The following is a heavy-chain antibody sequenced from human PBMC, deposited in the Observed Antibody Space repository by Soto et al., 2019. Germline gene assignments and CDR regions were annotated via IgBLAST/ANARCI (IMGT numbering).Heavy chain of an antibody. V-gene: IGHV6-1*01. CDR2: TYYRSKWYN. CDR3: ARDRLGIAVAGTGVDAFDI. D-gene: IGHD6-19*01. CDR1: GDSVSSNSAA. Sequence: PSQTLSLTCAISGDSVSSNSAAWSWIRQSPSRGLEWLGRTYYRSKWYNDYAVSVKSRITINPDTSKYQFSLQLNSETPEDTAVCYCARDRLGIAVAGTGVDAFDIWGQGTMVTVSS. J-gene: IGHJ3*02.